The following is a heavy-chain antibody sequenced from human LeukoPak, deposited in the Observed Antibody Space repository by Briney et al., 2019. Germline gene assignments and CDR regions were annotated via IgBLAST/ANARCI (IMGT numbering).Heavy chain of an antibody. J-gene: IGHJ6*03. V-gene: IGHV3-23*01. CDR1: GFTFSSYG. CDR3: ARAYSERYGLGYYYMDV. Sequence: PGGSLRLSYAASGFTFSSYGMSWVRQAPGKGLEWVSAISGSGGSTYYADSVKGRFTISRDNAKKSLYLQMNSLRAEDTAVYYCARAYSERYGLGYYYMDVWGKGTTVTISS. D-gene: IGHD1-26*01. CDR2: ISGSGGST.